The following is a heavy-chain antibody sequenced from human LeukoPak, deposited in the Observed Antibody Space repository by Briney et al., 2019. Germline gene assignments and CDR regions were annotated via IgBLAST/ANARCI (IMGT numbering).Heavy chain of an antibody. V-gene: IGHV3-23*01. Sequence: RGSLRLSWAASGFTFSSYAMSWVRQAPGKGLGWVSAISGSGGSSYYADSVKGRFTISRDNSKNTLNLQMNSLRAADTAVYYCARSPTTFDYWGQGTLVTVSS. CDR3: ARSPTTFDY. J-gene: IGHJ4*02. CDR2: ISGSGGSS. D-gene: IGHD1-26*01. CDR1: GFTFSSYA.